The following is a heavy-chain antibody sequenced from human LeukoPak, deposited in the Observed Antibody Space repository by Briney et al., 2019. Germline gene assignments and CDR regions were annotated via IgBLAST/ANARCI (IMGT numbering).Heavy chain of an antibody. V-gene: IGHV5-51*01. Sequence: GESLKISCKGFGYSLTCYWIAWVRQMPGKRLGWMGIIYPGDSDTRYSPSFQGQVTIPDDKSITTAYLQWSSLKAAAPALYYLARLRGYTYVPNDYWGEGTLVSVSS. D-gene: IGHD5-12*01. CDR2: IYPGDSDT. CDR1: GYSLTCYW. J-gene: IGHJ4*02. CDR3: ARLRGYTYVPNDY.